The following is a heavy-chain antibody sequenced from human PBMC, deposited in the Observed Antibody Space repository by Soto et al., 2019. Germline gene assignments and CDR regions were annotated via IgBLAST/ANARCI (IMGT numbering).Heavy chain of an antibody. CDR3: ARDRKYCYDSSVYYGWFDP. D-gene: IGHD3-22*01. V-gene: IGHV4-31*03. CDR1: GGSISSGGYY. CDR2: IYYSGST. Sequence: SETLSRTCTVSGGSISSGGYYWSWIRQHPGKVLEWIGYIYYSGSTYYNPSLKSRVTISVDTSKNQFSLKLSSVTAADTAVYYCARDRKYCYDSSVYYGWFDPWGQGALVTVSS. J-gene: IGHJ5*02.